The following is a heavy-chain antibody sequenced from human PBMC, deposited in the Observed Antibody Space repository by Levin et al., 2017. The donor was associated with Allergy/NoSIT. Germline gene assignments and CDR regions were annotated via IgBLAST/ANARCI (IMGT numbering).Heavy chain of an antibody. Sequence: GGSLRLSCVASGISFSDSHMFWVRQAPTMEFVGGVKSDGSSTYDVNSLKGRFTISRDNSKNTLFLEMSSLRGEDTGVYYCARGWQMDVWGQGTTVTVS. CDR3: ARGWQMDV. D-gene: IGHD5-24*01. V-gene: IGHV3-30*03. J-gene: IGHJ6*02. CDR2: VKSDGSST. CDR1: GISFSDSH.